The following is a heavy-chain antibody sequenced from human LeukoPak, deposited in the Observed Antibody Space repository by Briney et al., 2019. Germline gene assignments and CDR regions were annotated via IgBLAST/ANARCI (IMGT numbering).Heavy chain of an antibody. V-gene: IGHV3-30*18. CDR1: GFTFSSYG. J-gene: IGHJ4*02. Sequence: PGGSLRLSCAASGFTFSSYGMHGVRQAPGKGLEWVAVISYDGSNKYYADSVKGRFTISRDNSKNTLYLQMNSLRAEDTAVYYCAKGPDFDYWGQGTLVTVSS. CDR2: ISYDGSNK. CDR3: AKGPDFDY.